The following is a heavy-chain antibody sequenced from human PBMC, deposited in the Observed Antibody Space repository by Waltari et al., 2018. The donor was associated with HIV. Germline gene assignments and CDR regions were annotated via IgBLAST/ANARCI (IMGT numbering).Heavy chain of an antibody. CDR2: INYSGST. Sequence: QVQLRQWGAGLLKTSETLSLTCAVYGGSFSGSYWSWIRKPPGKELEWIGEINYSGSTNYNPSLKSRVTLSVDTAKNQFSLKLTSVTAADTAVFYCARARLVSRGQYCSTTSCLPHYYYYYGMDVWGQGTTVTVSS. D-gene: IGHD2-2*01. CDR1: GGSFSGSY. CDR3: ARARLVSRGQYCSTTSCLPHYYYYYGMDV. V-gene: IGHV4-34*01. J-gene: IGHJ6*02.